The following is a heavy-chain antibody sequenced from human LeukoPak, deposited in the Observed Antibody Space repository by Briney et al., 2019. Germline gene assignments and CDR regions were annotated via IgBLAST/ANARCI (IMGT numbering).Heavy chain of an antibody. Sequence: PSETLSLTCTVSGGSISSYYWSWIRQPPGKGLEWIGYIYHSGSTYYNPSLKSRVTISVDRSKNQFSLKLSSVTAADTAVYYCARVLGYSSSWYVDYWGQGTLVTVSS. D-gene: IGHD6-13*01. CDR1: GGSISSYY. V-gene: IGHV4-59*12. CDR3: ARVLGYSSSWYVDY. CDR2: IYHSGST. J-gene: IGHJ4*02.